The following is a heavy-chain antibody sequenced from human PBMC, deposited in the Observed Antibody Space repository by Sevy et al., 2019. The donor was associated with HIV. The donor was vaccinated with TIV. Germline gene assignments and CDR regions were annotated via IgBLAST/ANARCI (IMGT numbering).Heavy chain of an antibody. V-gene: IGHV3-9*01. CDR2: ISWNSGSI. J-gene: IGHJ6*02. CDR3: AKDHSRRYYYYYYGMDV. CDR1: GFTFDDYA. Sequence: GGSLRLSCAASGFTFDDYAMHWVRQAPGKGLEWVSGISWNSGSIGYADSVKGRFTISRDNAKNSLYLQMNSLRAEDTALYYCAKDHSRRYYYYYYGMDVWGQGTTATVSS. D-gene: IGHD3-22*01.